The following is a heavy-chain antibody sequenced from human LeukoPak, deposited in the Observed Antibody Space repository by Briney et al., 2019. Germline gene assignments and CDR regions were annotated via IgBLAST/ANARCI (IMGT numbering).Heavy chain of an antibody. CDR3: AKSLYGGCDY. D-gene: IGHD3-16*02. V-gene: IGHV3-23*01. CDR2: VNGNGGST. Sequence: PGGSLRLSCAASGFTFSSYAMGWVRQAPGKGLEWVSGVNGNGGSTSYADSVKGRFTISRDNSKNTVYLQMNSLRVEDTAVYYCAKSLYGGCDYWGQGTVVTVSS. CDR1: GFTFSSYA. J-gene: IGHJ4*02.